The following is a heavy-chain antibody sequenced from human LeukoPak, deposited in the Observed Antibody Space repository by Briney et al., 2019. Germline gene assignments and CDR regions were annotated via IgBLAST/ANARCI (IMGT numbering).Heavy chain of an antibody. Sequence: QAGGSLRPSCAASGFTFTTFGMNWVRQAPGKGLEWLSYIYSSSTTIYYADSVKGRFTISRDNAKNSLYLQMNSLRAEDTAVYYCAELGITMIGGVWGKGTTVTISS. V-gene: IGHV3-48*04. CDR2: IYSSSTTI. D-gene: IGHD3-10*02. J-gene: IGHJ6*04. CDR1: GFTFTTFG. CDR3: AELGITMIGGV.